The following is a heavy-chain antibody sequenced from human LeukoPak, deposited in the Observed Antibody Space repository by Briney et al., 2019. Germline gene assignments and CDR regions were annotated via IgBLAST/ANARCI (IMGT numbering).Heavy chain of an antibody. D-gene: IGHD2-2*02. Sequence: SETLSLTCAVYGGSFSGYYWSWIRQPPGKGLEWIGEINHSGSTYYNPSLESRVTMSLDTSKNQFSLKLSSVTAADTAVYYCARTVGYCSSTSCYRWFDPWGQGTLVTVSS. CDR1: GGSFSGYY. V-gene: IGHV4-34*01. J-gene: IGHJ5*02. CDR3: ARTVGYCSSTSCYRWFDP. CDR2: INHSGST.